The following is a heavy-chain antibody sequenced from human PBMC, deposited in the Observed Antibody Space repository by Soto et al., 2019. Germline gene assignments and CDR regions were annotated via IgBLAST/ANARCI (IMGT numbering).Heavy chain of an antibody. Sequence: PGESLKISCKGSGYSFTSYWISWVRQMPGKGLEWMGRIDPSDSYTNYSPSFQGHVTISADKSISTAYLQWSSPKASDTAMYYCAKDPGKYYYDTSGILPDDYWGQGTLVTVSS. V-gene: IGHV5-10-1*01. CDR1: GYSFTSYW. D-gene: IGHD3-22*01. CDR2: IDPSDSYT. CDR3: AKDPGKYYYDTSGILPDDY. J-gene: IGHJ4*02.